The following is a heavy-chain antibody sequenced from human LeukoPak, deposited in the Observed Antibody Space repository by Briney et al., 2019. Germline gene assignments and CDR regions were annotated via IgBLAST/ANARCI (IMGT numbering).Heavy chain of an antibody. CDR2: INGGGGST. CDR1: GFTFSTYA. D-gene: IGHD6-19*01. CDR3: AKVSGYTSGWYVDFDC. Sequence: PGGSLRLSCAASGFTFSTYAMNWVRQAPGKGLEWVSGINGGGGSTYYADSVKGRFTISRDNSKNTLYLQMSSLRAEDTAVYYCAKVSGYTSGWYVDFDCWGQGSPVTVSS. V-gene: IGHV3-23*01. J-gene: IGHJ4*02.